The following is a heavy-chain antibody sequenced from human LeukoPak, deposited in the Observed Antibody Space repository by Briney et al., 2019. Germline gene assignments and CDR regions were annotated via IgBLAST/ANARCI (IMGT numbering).Heavy chain of an antibody. CDR3: AREIVGAINWFDP. V-gene: IGHV4-59*01. Sequence: IPSETLSLTCTVSGGSISSYYWSWIRQPPGKGLEWIGYIYYSGSTNYNPSLKSRVTISVDTSKNQFSLKLSSVTAADTAVYYCAREIVGAINWFDPWGQGTLVTVSS. CDR1: GGSISSYY. D-gene: IGHD1-26*01. J-gene: IGHJ5*02. CDR2: IYYSGST.